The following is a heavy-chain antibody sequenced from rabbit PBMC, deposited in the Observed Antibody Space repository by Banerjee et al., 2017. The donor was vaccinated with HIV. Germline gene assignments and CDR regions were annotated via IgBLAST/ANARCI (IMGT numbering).Heavy chain of an antibody. Sequence: QSLEESGGDLVKPGASLTLTCTTSGFSLSSSYWMCWVRQAPGKGLEWIGCIYAGSSGSTYYASWAKGRFTISKTSSTTVTLQMTSLTAADTATYFCARSYIGGGYFNLWGKGTLVTVS. J-gene: IGHJ4*01. V-gene: IGHV1S40*01. CDR2: IYAGSSGST. CDR1: GFSLSSSYW. D-gene: IGHD8-1*01. CDR3: ARSYIGGGYFNL.